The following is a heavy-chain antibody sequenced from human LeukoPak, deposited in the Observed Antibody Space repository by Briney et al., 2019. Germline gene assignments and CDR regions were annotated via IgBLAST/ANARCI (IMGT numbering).Heavy chain of an antibody. CDR3: TTAATIAARRALLDYYYMDV. J-gene: IGHJ6*03. D-gene: IGHD6-6*01. Sequence: GSLRLSCAASGFTFSSYGMHWVRQAPGKGLEWVAVISYDGSNKYYADSVKGRFTISRDNSKNTLYLQMNSLRAEDTAVYYCTTAATIAARRALLDYYYMDVWAKGPRSPSP. V-gene: IGHV3-30*03. CDR2: ISYDGSNK. CDR1: GFTFSSYG.